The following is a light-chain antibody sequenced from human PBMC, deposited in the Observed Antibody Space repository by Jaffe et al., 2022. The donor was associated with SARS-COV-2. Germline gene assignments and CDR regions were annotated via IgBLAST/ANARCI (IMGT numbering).Light chain of an antibody. CDR2: GAS. Sequence: ETVMTQSPATLSVSPGEGATLSCRASQSVGSNLAWYQQKPGQAPRLLIYGASTRATGVPARFSGSGSGTEFTLTISSLQSEDVAVFYCQQYNNWPPYTFGQGTRLEL. CDR1: QSVGSN. CDR3: QQYNNWPPYT. J-gene: IGKJ2*01. V-gene: IGKV3-15*01.